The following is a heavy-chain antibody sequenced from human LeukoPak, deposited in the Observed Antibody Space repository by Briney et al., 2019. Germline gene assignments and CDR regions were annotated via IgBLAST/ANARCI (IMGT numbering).Heavy chain of an antibody. CDR1: GFTFSTYG. J-gene: IGHJ5*02. Sequence: PPGGSLRLSCAASGFTFSTYGLTWVRQAPGRGLEWVSTIGGSGGDTYYADSVKGRFTISRDNSKNTLYLQMNSLRAEDTAVYYCAKDGRGEDCTSASCTNWFGPWGQGTLVTVSS. D-gene: IGHD2-2*01. V-gene: IGHV3-23*01. CDR2: IGGSGGDT. CDR3: AKDGRGEDCTSASCTNWFGP.